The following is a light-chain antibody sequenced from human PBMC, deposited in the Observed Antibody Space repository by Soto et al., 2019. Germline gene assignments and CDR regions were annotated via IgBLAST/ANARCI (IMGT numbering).Light chain of an antibody. CDR2: RNN. CDR3: AAWDDSLGGYF. Sequence: QPALTQPPSASETPGQGVTISCSGSSSNIGSNYVYWYQQLPGTAPKLLIYRNNLRPSGVPDRFSGSKSGTSASLAISGLRSEDEADYYCAAWDDSLGGYFFGTGTKVTVL. CDR1: SSNIGSNY. V-gene: IGLV1-47*01. J-gene: IGLJ1*01.